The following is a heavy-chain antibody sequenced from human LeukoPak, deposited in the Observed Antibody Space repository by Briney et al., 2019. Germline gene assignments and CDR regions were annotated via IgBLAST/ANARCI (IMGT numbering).Heavy chain of an antibody. J-gene: IGHJ4*02. Sequence: GSLRLSCVASGFTFSSYHMNWVRQAPGKGLERVTVIWRDGSNKYYADSVKGRFTISRDNSKNTLYLQMNSLRAEDTAVYHCAKDLNPREAGATIDYWGQGTLVTVSS. CDR3: AKDLNPREAGATIDY. V-gene: IGHV3-30*02. D-gene: IGHD1-26*01. CDR2: IWRDGSNK. CDR1: GFTFSSYH.